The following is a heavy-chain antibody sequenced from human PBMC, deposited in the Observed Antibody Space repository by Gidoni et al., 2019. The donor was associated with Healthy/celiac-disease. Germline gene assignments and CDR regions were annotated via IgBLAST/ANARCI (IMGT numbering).Heavy chain of an antibody. CDR1: GFPFSSYW. CDR3: ARGIEYSSSSREVY. J-gene: IGHJ4*02. V-gene: IGHV3-7*01. CDR2: IKQDGSEK. D-gene: IGHD6-6*01. Sequence: EVPLVESGGGLVQPGGSLRLSCPASGFPFSSYWMSWVRQAPGKGLEWVANIKQDGSEKYYVDAVKGRFTISRDNAKNSLYLQMNSLRAEDTAVYYCARGIEYSSSSREVYWGQGTLVTVSS.